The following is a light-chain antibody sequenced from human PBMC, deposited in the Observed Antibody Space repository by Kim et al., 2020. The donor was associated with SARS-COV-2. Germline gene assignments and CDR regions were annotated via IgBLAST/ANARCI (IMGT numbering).Light chain of an antibody. CDR2: GRN. CDR1: SLRSYY. CDR3: QSRNSDGNVL. Sequence: SSELTQDPVVSVALGQTVRITCQGDSLRSYYATWYLQKPRQAPALVIYGRNNRPSGIPDRLSGSTSGNTASLIISGAQAEDEADFYCQSRNSDGNVLFGGGTKLTVL. V-gene: IGLV3-19*01. J-gene: IGLJ2*01.